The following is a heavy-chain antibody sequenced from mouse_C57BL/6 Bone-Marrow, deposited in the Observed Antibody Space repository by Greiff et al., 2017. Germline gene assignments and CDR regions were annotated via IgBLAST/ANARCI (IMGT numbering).Heavy chain of an antibody. Sequence: QVQLQQPGAELVKPGASVKVSCKASGYTFTSYWMHWVKQRPGQGLEWLGRIHPSDSDTNYNPKFKGKATLTVDKSSSTAYMQLSSLTSEDSAVYDCAMGGDHYWYFDVWGTGTTVTVSS. CDR2: IHPSDSDT. V-gene: IGHV1-74*01. J-gene: IGHJ1*03. CDR3: AMGGDHYWYFDV. CDR1: GYTFTSYW.